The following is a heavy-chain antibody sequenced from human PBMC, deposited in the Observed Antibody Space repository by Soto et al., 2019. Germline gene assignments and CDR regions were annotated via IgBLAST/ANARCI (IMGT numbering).Heavy chain of an antibody. CDR3: ASASPVALDY. CDR1: GGSISSGGYY. Sequence: SETLSLTCTVSGGSISSGGYYWSWIRQHPGKGLEWIGYIYYSGSTYYNPSLKSRVTISVDTSKNQFSLKLGSVTAADTAVYYCASASPVALDYWGQGTLVTVSS. J-gene: IGHJ4*02. CDR2: IYYSGST. D-gene: IGHD6-19*01. V-gene: IGHV4-31*03.